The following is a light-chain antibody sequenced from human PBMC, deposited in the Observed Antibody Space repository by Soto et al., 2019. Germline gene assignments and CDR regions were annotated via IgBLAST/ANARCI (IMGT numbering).Light chain of an antibody. V-gene: IGKV3-20*01. CDR1: QTISSNY. CDR3: QQYDPSPRT. Sequence: ESVLTQSPGTLSLSPGERATLSCRASQTISSNYLAGYQQRPGQAPRLLIHGASTRAIGIPDRFSGSGSGADFILTISRLEPEDFAVYYCQQYDPSPRTFGQGTKVDIK. CDR2: GAS. J-gene: IGKJ1*01.